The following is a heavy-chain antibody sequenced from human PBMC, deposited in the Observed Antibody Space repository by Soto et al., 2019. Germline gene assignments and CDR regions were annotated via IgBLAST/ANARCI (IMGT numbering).Heavy chain of an antibody. CDR1: GFTFSNAW. Sequence: GGSLRLSCAASGFTFSNAWMSWVRQAPGKGLEWVGRIKSKTDGGTTDYAAPVKGRFTISRDDSKNTLYLQMNSLKTEDTAVYYCTTSHAVWFGESRSSDYWGQGTLVTVS. V-gene: IGHV3-15*01. CDR3: TTSHAVWFGESRSSDY. CDR2: IKSKTDGGTT. J-gene: IGHJ4*02. D-gene: IGHD3-10*01.